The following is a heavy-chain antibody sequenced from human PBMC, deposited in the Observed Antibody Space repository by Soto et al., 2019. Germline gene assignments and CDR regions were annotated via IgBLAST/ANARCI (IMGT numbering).Heavy chain of an antibody. D-gene: IGHD3-16*02. Sequence: PGESLKISCKGSGYNFDIFWIAWVRQMPGKGLEWMGIIYPRDSDTRYSPSFQGQVAISADESINTAYLQWSSLKASDSAVYYCARRSYYGLDVWGQGTTVTVSS. CDR3: ARRSYYGLDV. CDR2: IYPRDSDT. V-gene: IGHV5-51*01. J-gene: IGHJ6*02. CDR1: GYNFDIFW.